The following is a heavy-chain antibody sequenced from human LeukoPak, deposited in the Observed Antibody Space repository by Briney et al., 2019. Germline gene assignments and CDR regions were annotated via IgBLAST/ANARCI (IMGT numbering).Heavy chain of an antibody. V-gene: IGHV4-34*01. J-gene: IGHJ4*02. Sequence: SETLSLTCAVYGGSFSGYYWSWIRQPPGKGLEWIGEINHSGSTNYNPSLKSRVTISVDTSKNQFSLKVSSVTAADTAVYYCARRGAYGDYGDYWGQGTLVTVSS. CDR3: ARRGAYGDYGDY. CDR1: GGSFSGYY. D-gene: IGHD4-17*01. CDR2: INHSGST.